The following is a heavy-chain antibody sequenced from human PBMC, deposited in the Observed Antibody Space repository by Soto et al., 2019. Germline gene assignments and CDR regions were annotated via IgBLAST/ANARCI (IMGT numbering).Heavy chain of an antibody. CDR2: INAGDGNT. J-gene: IGHJ4*02. V-gene: IGHV1-3*01. CDR3: AREADSSSGFDF. Sequence: QVQLVQSGAEVKKPGASVKVSCKASGYTFTNYAIHWVRQAPGQRLEWMGWINAGDGNTKYSQKFQGRVTIARDTSASTVYMVVSSLRSEDTAVHYCAREADSSSGFDFWGQGALVTVSS. CDR1: GYTFTNYA. D-gene: IGHD6-6*01.